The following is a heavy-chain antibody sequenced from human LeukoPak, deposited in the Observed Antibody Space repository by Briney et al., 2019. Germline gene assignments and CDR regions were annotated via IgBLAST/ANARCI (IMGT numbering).Heavy chain of an antibody. V-gene: IGHV4-34*01. CDR2: INHSGST. CDR3: ARLGGYSYGLQKPYYYYMDV. Sequence: SETLSLTCAVYGGFFSGYYWSWVRQPPGKGLEWIGEINHSGSTNYNPSLKSRVTISVDTSKNQFSLKPSSVTAADTAVYYCARLGGYSYGLQKPYYYYMDVWGKGTTVTVSS. D-gene: IGHD5-18*01. CDR1: GGFFSGYY. J-gene: IGHJ6*03.